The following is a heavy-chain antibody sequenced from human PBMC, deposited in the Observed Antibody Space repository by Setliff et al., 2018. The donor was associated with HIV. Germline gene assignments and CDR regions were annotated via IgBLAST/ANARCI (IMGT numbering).Heavy chain of an antibody. CDR3: ARDDVGYCSGGSCYPLFDTFDI. Sequence: ASVKVSCKVSGYSSTNYGISWVRQAPGQGLEWMGWISSYNDNTNYALNLQGIVTMTTDTSTSTAYVERRSLRSDDTAVYYFARDDVGYCSGGSCYPLFDTFDIWGQGTVVTVSS. CDR2: ISSYNDNT. V-gene: IGHV1-18*01. D-gene: IGHD2-15*01. CDR1: GYSSTNYG. J-gene: IGHJ3*02.